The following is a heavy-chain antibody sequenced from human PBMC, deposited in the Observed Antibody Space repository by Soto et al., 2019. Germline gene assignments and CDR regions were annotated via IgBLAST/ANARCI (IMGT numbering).Heavy chain of an antibody. V-gene: IGHV4-31*03. Sequence: SETLSLTCTVSGGSISSGGYYWSWIRQHPGKGLEWIGYIYYSGSTYYNPSLKSRVTISVDTSKNQFSLKLSSVTAAETAVYYCARVPLLMDYYYYYYMDVWGKGTTVTVSS. D-gene: IGHD2-15*01. CDR3: ARVPLLMDYYYYYYMDV. CDR2: IYYSGST. CDR1: GGSISSGGYY. J-gene: IGHJ6*03.